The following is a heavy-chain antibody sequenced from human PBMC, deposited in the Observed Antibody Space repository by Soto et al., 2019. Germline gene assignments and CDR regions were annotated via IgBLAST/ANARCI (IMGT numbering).Heavy chain of an antibody. CDR3: ARHHGPTTSENWFDP. CDR2: TSTYSGDT. V-gene: IGHV1-18*01. Sequence: VHLVQSGVEVKTPGASVKVSCQASGYTFFTYDISWVRQAPGQGLEWMGWTSTYSGDTKYAQKFQGRVSMTTDTSTTTAYLELRSLRSDDTAVYYCARHHGPTTSENWFDPWGQGTLVTVSS. D-gene: IGHD5-12*01. CDR1: GYTFFTYD. J-gene: IGHJ5*02.